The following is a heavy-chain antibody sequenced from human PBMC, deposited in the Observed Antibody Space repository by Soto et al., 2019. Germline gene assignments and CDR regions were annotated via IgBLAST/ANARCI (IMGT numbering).Heavy chain of an antibody. CDR3: GRDMNDYLDPRGLDV. D-gene: IGHD4-17*01. J-gene: IGHJ6*02. Sequence: VQLVESGGGVVQPGRSLRLSCAASGFTFNPYAMHWVRQAPGKGLEWVAIILYDGGDKYYADSVKGRFTISRDNSKSTLYLQMDDLRVEDTAVYYCGRDMNDYLDPRGLDVWGQGTTVTVS. V-gene: IGHV3-30-3*01. CDR1: GFTFNPYA. CDR2: ILYDGGDK.